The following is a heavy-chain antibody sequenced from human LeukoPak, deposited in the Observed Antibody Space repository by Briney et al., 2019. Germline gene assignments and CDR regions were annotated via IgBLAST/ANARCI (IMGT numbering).Heavy chain of an antibody. CDR2: IYYSGST. CDR3: ARAKFWGDIVVVPAADAFDI. Sequence: PSETLSLTYTVSGGSISSYYWSWIRQPPGKGLEWIGYIYYSGSTNYNPSLKSRVTISVDTSKNQFSLKLSSVTAADTAVYYCARAKFWGDIVVVPAADAFDIWGQGTMVTVSS. J-gene: IGHJ3*02. CDR1: GGSISSYY. V-gene: IGHV4-59*01. D-gene: IGHD2-2*01.